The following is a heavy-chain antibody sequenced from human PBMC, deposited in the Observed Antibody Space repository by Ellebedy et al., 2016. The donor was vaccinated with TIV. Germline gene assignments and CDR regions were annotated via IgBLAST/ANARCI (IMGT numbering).Heavy chain of an antibody. CDR2: IWYDGSNK. CDR1: GFTFSSYG. Sequence: GESLKISCAASGFTFSSYGMHWVRQAPGKGLEWVAVIWYDGSNKYYADSVKGRFTISRDNSKNTLYLQMNSLRAEDTAVYYCARDGGKGFDYWGQGTLVTVSS. J-gene: IGHJ4*02. V-gene: IGHV3-33*08. CDR3: ARDGGKGFDY. D-gene: IGHD3-16*01.